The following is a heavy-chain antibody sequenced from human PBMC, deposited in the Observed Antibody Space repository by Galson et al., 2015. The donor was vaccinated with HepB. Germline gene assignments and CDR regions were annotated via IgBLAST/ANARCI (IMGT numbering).Heavy chain of an antibody. V-gene: IGHV3-7*03. CDR1: GFSFSSYW. J-gene: IGHJ4*02. CDR3: ARGPYYDILTGYWY. CDR2: IKQDGSEK. Sequence: SLRLSCAASGFSFSSYWMSWVRQAPGKGLEWVANIKQDGSEKYYVDSVKGRFTISRDNAKNSLYLQMNSLRVEDTAVYYCARGPYYDILTGYWYWGQGTLVTVSS. D-gene: IGHD3-9*01.